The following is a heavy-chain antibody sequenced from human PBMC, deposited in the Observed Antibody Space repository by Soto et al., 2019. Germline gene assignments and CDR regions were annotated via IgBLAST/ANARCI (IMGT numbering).Heavy chain of an antibody. D-gene: IGHD2-21*02. CDR1: GFTFSSYG. CDR2: ISYDGSNK. V-gene: IGHV3-30*18. CDR3: AKDRHGGNSLYAFDI. Sequence: PGGSLRLSCAASGFTFSSYGMHWVRQAPGKGLEWVAVISYDGSNKYYADSVKGRFTISRDNSKNTLYLQMNSLRAEDTAVYYCAKDRHGGNSLYAFDIWGQGTMVTV. J-gene: IGHJ3*02.